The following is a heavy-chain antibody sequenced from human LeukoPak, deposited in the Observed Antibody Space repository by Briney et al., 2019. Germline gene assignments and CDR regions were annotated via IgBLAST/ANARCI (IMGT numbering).Heavy chain of an antibody. CDR2: INPNSGGT. D-gene: IGHD3-10*01. CDR1: GYTFTGYY. V-gene: IGHV1-2*02. J-gene: IGHJ5*02. CDR3: ARVLRSRSYNWFDP. Sequence: ASVKVSCKASGYTFTGYYMHWLRQAPGQGLEWMGWINPNSGGTNYAQKFQGRVTMTRDTSISTAYMELSRLRSDDTAVYYCARVLRSRSYNWFDPWGQGTLVTVSS.